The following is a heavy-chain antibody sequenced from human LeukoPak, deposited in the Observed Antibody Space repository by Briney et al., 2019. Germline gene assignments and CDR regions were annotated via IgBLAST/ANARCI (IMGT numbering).Heavy chain of an antibody. CDR2: ISSGGSYI. Sequence: PGGSLRLSCTASGFTLSSYSMTWVRQAPGKGLEWVSSISSGGSYIYYVDSVKGRFTTSRDNARNSLYLQMNSLRAEDTAVYYCARVGGATAVTMYFEYWGQGTLVTVSS. D-gene: IGHD1-26*01. CDR3: ARVGGATAVTMYFEY. V-gene: IGHV3-21*01. J-gene: IGHJ4*02. CDR1: GFTLSSYS.